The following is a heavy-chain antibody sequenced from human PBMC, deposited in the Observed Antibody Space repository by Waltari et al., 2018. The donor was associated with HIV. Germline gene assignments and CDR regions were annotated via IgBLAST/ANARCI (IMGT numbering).Heavy chain of an antibody. CDR2: ISSSSSYI. Sequence: EVQLVESGGGLVKPGGSLRLSCAASGFTLSSESMNGVGQAPGKGLEWVSSISSSSSYIYYADSVKGRFTISRDNAKNSLYLQMNSLRAEDTAVYYCATLVSSGWYYFDYWGQGTLVTVSS. J-gene: IGHJ4*02. V-gene: IGHV3-21*01. CDR3: ATLVSSGWYYFDY. D-gene: IGHD6-19*01. CDR1: GFTLSSES.